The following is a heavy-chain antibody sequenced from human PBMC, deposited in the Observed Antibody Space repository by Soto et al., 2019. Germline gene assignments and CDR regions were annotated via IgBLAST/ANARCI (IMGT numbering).Heavy chain of an antibody. V-gene: IGHV4-59*01. CDR1: GGSISSYY. CDR3: ARDTAADLGDYYYMDV. CDR2: IYYSGST. D-gene: IGHD3-16*01. Sequence: PSETLSLTCTVSGGSISSYYWSWIRQPPGKGLEWIGYIYYSGSTNYNPSLKSRVTISVDTSKNQFSLKLSSVTAADTAVYYCARDTAADLGDYYYMDVWGKGTTVTVSS. J-gene: IGHJ6*03.